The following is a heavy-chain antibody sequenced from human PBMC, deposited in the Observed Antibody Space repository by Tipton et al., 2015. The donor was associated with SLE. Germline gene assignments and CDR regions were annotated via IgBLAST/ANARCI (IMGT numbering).Heavy chain of an antibody. J-gene: IGHJ4*02. CDR2: IYGSGST. D-gene: IGHD3-16*01. Sequence: TLSLTCTVSGGSISGYYCTWIRQPPEKGLEWIGYIYGSGSTNYNPSLKSRLIISVDTSKNQFSLKLSSVTAADTAVYYCARVRRGGAMGIFDYWGQGALVTVSS. V-gene: IGHV4-59*01. CDR3: ARVRRGGAMGIFDY. CDR1: GGSISGYY.